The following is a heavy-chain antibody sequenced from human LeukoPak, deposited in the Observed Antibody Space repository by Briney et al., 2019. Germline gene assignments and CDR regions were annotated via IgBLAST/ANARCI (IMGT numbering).Heavy chain of an antibody. J-gene: IGHJ6*03. V-gene: IGHV1-46*01. D-gene: IGHD3-22*01. CDR3: ARSSGYYSSLFYMHV. Sequence: GASVKVSCKASGYTFTSYYMHWVRQAPGQGLEWVGIINPSGDPTTYAQKFQGRVTMTSDMSTSTVYMELSSLRSEDTAAYYCARSSGYYSSLFYMHVWGKGTTVTVSS. CDR2: INPSGDPT. CDR1: GYTFTSYY.